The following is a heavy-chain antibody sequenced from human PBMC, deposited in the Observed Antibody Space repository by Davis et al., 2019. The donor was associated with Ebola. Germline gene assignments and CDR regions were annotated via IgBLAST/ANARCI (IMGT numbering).Heavy chain of an antibody. D-gene: IGHD3-3*01. Sequence: PSETLSLTCAVYGGFFSGYYWSWIRQPPGKGLEWVSYISSSGSTIYYADSVKGRFTISRDNAKNSLYLQMNSLRAEDTAVYYCARERRFWSGYQDYWGQGTLVTVSS. J-gene: IGHJ4*02. V-gene: IGHV3-11*01. CDR3: ARERRFWSGYQDY. CDR2: ISSSGSTI. CDR1: GGFFSGYY.